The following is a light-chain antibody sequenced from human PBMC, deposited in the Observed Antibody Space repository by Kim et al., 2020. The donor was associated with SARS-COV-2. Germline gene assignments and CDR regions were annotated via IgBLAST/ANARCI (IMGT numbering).Light chain of an antibody. CDR2: AHI. Sequence: QSVTSSCTGRSSNIGEDDDVHLYQQFPQAAPRLLIFAHINRPSGVPDRFSGSKSGTSASLAITGLQAEDEADYYCQSYDKSLSGWVFGGGTKVTVL. CDR1: SSNIGEDDD. CDR3: QSYDKSLSGWV. V-gene: IGLV1-40*01. J-gene: IGLJ3*02.